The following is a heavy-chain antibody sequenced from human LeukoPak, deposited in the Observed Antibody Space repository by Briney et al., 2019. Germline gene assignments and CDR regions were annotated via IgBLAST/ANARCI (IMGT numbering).Heavy chain of an antibody. CDR2: IYYSGST. D-gene: IGHD2-15*01. Sequence: SETLSLTCTVSGGSISSGGYYWSWIRQHPGKGLEWIGYIYYSGSTYYNPSLKSRVTISADTSKNQFSLKLRSVTAADTAVYYCVIGVGWQPDYWGQGALVTVSS. CDR3: VIGVGWQPDY. J-gene: IGHJ4*02. CDR1: GGSISSGGYY. V-gene: IGHV4-31*03.